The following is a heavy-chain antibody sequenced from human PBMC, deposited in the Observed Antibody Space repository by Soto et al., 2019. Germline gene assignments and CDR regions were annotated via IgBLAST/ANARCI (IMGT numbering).Heavy chain of an antibody. CDR1: GGTFSSYA. CDR3: ASTLYYYDSSGYDPIDY. Sequence: SVKVSCKASGGTFSSYAISWVRQAPGQGLEWMGGIIPIFGTANYAQKFQGRVTITADKSTSTAYMELSSLRSEDTAVYYCASTLYYYDSSGYDPIDYWGQGTLVTV. CDR2: IIPIFGTA. D-gene: IGHD3-22*01. V-gene: IGHV1-69*06. J-gene: IGHJ4*02.